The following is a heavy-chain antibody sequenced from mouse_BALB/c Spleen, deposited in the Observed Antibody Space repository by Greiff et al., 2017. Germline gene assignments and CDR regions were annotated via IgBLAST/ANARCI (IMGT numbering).Heavy chain of an antibody. V-gene: IGHV14-4*02. Sequence: EVQLQQSGAELVRSGASVKLSCTASGFNIKDYYMHWVKQRPEQGLEWIGWIDPENGDTEYAPKFQGKATMTADTSSNTAYLQLSSLTSEDTAVYYCNRPYYYGSSGFAYWGQGTLVTVSA. J-gene: IGHJ3*01. CDR1: GFNIKDYY. CDR2: IDPENGDT. D-gene: IGHD1-1*01. CDR3: NRPYYYGSSGFAY.